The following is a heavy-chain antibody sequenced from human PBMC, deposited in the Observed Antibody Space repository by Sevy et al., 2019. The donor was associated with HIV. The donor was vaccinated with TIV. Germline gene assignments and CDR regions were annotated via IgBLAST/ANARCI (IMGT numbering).Heavy chain of an antibody. CDR2: IRSQTFGGTT. J-gene: IGHJ6*02. CDR3: TRVRGTISPYYYFGMDV. D-gene: IGHD3-16*01. CDR1: GFKFGDYA. Sequence: GGSLRLSCTASGFKFGDYAMSWLRQAPGKGLEWVGFIRSQTFGGTTEYAASVKDGFAISRDDSRSIAYLQMDSLTTEDTAIYFCTRVRGTISPYYYFGMDVWGQGTTVTVSS. V-gene: IGHV3-49*03.